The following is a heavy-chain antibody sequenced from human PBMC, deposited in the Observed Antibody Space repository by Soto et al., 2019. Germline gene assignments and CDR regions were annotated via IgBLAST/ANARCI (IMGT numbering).Heavy chain of an antibody. J-gene: IGHJ5*02. Sequence: QITLKESGPTLVKPTQTLTLTCTFSGFSLSTSGVGVGWIRQPPGKALEWLALIYWDDDKRYSPSLRSRLTITKDTSKNQVVLTMTNMDPVDTATYYCAHSPSTVTGNWFDPWGQGTLVTVSS. CDR3: AHSPSTVTGNWFDP. V-gene: IGHV2-5*02. CDR1: GFSLSTSGVG. D-gene: IGHD4-17*01. CDR2: IYWDDDK.